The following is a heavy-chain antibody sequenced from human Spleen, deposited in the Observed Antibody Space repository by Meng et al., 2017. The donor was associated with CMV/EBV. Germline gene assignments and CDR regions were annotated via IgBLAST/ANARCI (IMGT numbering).Heavy chain of an antibody. J-gene: IGHJ4*02. Sequence: SETLSLTCAVYGGSFSGYWWIWIRQPPQKGLEWIGEISHSGSTKFNPSLKSRVTISVDTSKNQFSLKLSSVTAADTAVYYCARDGYNWNPRYFDYWGQGTLVTVSS. CDR1: GGSFSGYW. V-gene: IGHV4-34*01. CDR2: ISHSGST. CDR3: ARDGYNWNPRYFDY. D-gene: IGHD1-20*01.